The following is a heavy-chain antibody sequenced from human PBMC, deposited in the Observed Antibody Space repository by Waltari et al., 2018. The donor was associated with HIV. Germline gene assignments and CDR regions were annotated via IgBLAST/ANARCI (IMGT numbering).Heavy chain of an antibody. V-gene: IGHV4-61*02. Sequence: QVQLQESGPGLVKPSQTLSLTCTVSGGSISSGSYYWSWIRQPAGKGLELIGRIYTSGRTNDTPPLESRVTISVDTSRNQFSLKLRSVTAADTAVYYCARAYYDFWSGTGSSGNWFDPWGQGTLVTVSS. CDR2: IYTSGRT. J-gene: IGHJ5*02. CDR3: ARAYYDFWSGTGSSGNWFDP. CDR1: GGSISSGSYY. D-gene: IGHD3-3*01.